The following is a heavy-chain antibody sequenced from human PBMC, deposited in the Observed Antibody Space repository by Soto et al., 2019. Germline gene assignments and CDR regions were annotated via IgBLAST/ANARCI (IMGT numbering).Heavy chain of an antibody. CDR1: GGALSSYY. D-gene: IGHD6-13*01. CDR3: AAYSSSLGTFDI. Sequence: PSETLSLTCIVSGGALSSYYWTWIRQPAGKGLEGSGRGYTTGTSDNPALKSRVTMSVDTSKNQFSIKLRSVTDADTAMYYCAAYSSSLGTFDIWGQGT. V-gene: IGHV4-4*07. J-gene: IGHJ3*02. CDR2: GYTTGT.